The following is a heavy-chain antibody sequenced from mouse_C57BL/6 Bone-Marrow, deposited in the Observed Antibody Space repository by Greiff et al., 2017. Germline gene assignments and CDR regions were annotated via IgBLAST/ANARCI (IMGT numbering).Heavy chain of an antibody. CDR1: GYTFTTYW. J-gene: IGHJ2*01. V-gene: IGHV1-64*01. CDR3: ARTAQVPFDY. D-gene: IGHD3-2*02. Sequence: VQLQQSGAELVKPGASVKLSCKASGYTFTTYWMHWVKQRPGQGLEWIGMIHPNSGSTKYNEKFKSKATLTVDKSSSTAYMQLSSLPSGDSAVYYCARTAQVPFDYWGQGTTLTVSA. CDR2: IHPNSGST.